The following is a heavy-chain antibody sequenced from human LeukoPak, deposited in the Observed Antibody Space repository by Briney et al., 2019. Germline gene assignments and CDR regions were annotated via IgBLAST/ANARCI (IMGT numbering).Heavy chain of an antibody. J-gene: IGHJ4*02. D-gene: IGHD5-12*01. Sequence: SETLSHTCAVYGGSFSGYYWSWIRQPPGKGLEWIGEINHSGSTNYNPSLKSRVTISVDTSKNQFSLKLSSVTAADTAVYYCARGRWLPRGVDYWGQGTLVTVSS. CDR3: ARGRWLPRGVDY. CDR2: INHSGST. V-gene: IGHV4-34*01. CDR1: GGSFSGYY.